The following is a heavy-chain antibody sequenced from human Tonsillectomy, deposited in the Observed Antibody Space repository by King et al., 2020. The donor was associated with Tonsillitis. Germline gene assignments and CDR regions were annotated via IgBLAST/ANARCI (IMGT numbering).Heavy chain of an antibody. CDR3: VRGLWFGELPQ. D-gene: IGHD3-10*01. V-gene: IGHV3-30*04. Sequence: QVQLVESGGGVVQPGRSLRLSCAASGFTFSSDAMHWVRQAPGKGLEWVAVISYDGSSKYYADFVKGRFTISRDNSKNTLYLQMNRLRDEATAVYYCVRGLWFGELPQWGQGTLVTVSS. J-gene: IGHJ4*02. CDR2: ISYDGSSK. CDR1: GFTFSSDA.